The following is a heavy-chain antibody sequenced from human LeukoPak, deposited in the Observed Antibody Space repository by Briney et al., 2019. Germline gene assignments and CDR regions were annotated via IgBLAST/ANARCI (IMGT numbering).Heavy chain of an antibody. D-gene: IGHD7-27*01. CDR1: GFTFSSYA. V-gene: IGHV3-30-3*01. CDR3: ARDLGSPSAFDI. J-gene: IGHJ3*02. Sequence: PGGSLRLSCAASGFTFSSYAMLWVRQAPGKGLERVAVISYDGSNKYYADSVKGRFTISRDNSKNTLYLQMNSLRAEDTAVYYCARDLGSPSAFDIWGQGTMVTVSS. CDR2: ISYDGSNK.